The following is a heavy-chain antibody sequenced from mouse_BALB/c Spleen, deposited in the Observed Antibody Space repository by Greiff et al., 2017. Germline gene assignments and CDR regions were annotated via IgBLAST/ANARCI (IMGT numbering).Heavy chain of an antibody. J-gene: IGHJ4*01. CDR3: ANGQIHYYGYGTGPGAMDY. CDR1: GYSITSDYA. Sequence: EVKLVESGPGLVKPSQSLSLTCTVTGYSITSDYAWNWIRQLPGNKLEWMGYISYSGSTSYNPSLKSRISITRDTSKNQFFLQLNSVTTEDTATYYCANGQIHYYGYGTGPGAMDYWGQGTSVTVSS. CDR2: ISYSGST. V-gene: IGHV3-2*02. D-gene: IGHD1-2*01.